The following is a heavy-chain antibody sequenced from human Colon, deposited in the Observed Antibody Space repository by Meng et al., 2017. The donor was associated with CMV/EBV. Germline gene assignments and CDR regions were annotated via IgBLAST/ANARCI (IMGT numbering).Heavy chain of an antibody. D-gene: IGHD2-21*01. J-gene: IGHJ4*02. V-gene: IGHV3-64*02. CDR3: ARVRGDWFFDY. CDR1: GFTFSGYA. Sequence: GESLKISCAASGFTFSGYAMHWVRQAPGKGLEYVSAINNNGGSTYYADSVKDRFNISRDNSKNTLYLQMGSLKTDDMAVYYCARVRGDWFFDYWGQGTLVTVSS. CDR2: INNNGGST.